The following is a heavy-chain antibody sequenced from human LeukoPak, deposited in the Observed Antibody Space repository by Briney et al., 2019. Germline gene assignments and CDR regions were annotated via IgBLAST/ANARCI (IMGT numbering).Heavy chain of an antibody. CDR2: ISDTGGRI. D-gene: IGHD3-22*01. V-gene: IGHV3-23*01. CDR3: AKRGVVIRVILVGFHKEAYYFDS. CDR1: GITLSNYG. Sequence: GGSLRLSCAVSGITLSNYGMTWVRQAPGKGLEWVAGISDTGGRINYADSVKGRFTISRDNPKNTLYLQMNSLRAEDTAVYFCAKRGVVIRVILVGFHKEAYYFDSWGQGALVTVSS. J-gene: IGHJ4*02.